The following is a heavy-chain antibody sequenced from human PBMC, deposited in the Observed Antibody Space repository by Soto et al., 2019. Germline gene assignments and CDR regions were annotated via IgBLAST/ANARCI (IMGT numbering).Heavy chain of an antibody. J-gene: IGHJ6*02. CDR2: ISYDGSIK. CDR1: GFTFSSYA. Sequence: QVQLVESGGGVVQPGRSLRLSCAASGFTFSSYAMHWVRQAPGKGLEWVAVISYDGSIKYYADSVKGRFTISRDNSKNTLYLQMNSLRAEDTAVYYCARDLSVAARPQAMDVWGQGTTVTVSS. CDR3: ARDLSVAARPQAMDV. D-gene: IGHD6-6*01. V-gene: IGHV3-30-3*01.